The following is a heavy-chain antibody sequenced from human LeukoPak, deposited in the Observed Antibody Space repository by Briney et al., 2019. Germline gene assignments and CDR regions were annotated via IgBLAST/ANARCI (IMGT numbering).Heavy chain of an antibody. D-gene: IGHD5-18*01. CDR3: AKDRYSFGSYYFDY. J-gene: IGHJ4*02. Sequence: GGSLRLSCAASGFTFSFQGMHWVRQAPGKGLEWVAVISYDGSNKYYADSVKGRFIISRDNSKNTLFLQMNSLRAEDTAIYFCAKDRYSFGSYYFDYWGQGTLVSVSS. CDR2: ISYDGSNK. V-gene: IGHV3-30*18. CDR1: GFTFSFQG.